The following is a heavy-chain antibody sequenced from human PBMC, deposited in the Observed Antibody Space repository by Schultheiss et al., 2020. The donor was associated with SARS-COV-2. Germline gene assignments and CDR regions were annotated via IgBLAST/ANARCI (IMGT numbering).Heavy chain of an antibody. Sequence: SLKISCAASGFTFDDYAMHWVRQAPGKGLEWVSGISWNSGSIGYADSVKGRFTISRDNAKNSLYLQMNSLRAEDTALYYCAKDMALTYYYDSSGPEYGMDVWGQGTTVTVSS. V-gene: IGHV3-9*01. CDR3: AKDMALTYYYDSSGPEYGMDV. CDR1: GFTFDDYA. CDR2: ISWNSGSI. D-gene: IGHD3-22*01. J-gene: IGHJ6*02.